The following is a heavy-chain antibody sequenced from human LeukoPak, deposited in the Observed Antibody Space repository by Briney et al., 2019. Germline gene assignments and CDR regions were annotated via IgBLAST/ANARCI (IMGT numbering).Heavy chain of an antibody. CDR1: GGSISSSSYY. Sequence: SETLSLTCTVSGGSISSSSYYWGWIRQPPGKGLEWGGSIYYSGSTYYNPSLKSGVTISVDTSKNQFSLKLSSVTAADTAVYYCASLGISSSGWLLYYFDYWGQGTLVTVSS. J-gene: IGHJ4*02. CDR3: ASLGISSSGWLLYYFDY. CDR2: IYYSGST. V-gene: IGHV4-39*01. D-gene: IGHD6-19*01.